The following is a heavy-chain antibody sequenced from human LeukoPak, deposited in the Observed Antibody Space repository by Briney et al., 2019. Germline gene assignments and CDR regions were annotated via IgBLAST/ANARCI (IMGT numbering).Heavy chain of an antibody. CDR2: FCCSGST. Sequence: SETLSLTCTVSGASVISGSHYWSWIRQAPGKGLEWIGYFCCSGSTNYNPSLKSRVTISVDTSKNQFSLKVSSVTAADTAVYHCARAAAAVSLDSWGQGTLVTVSS. J-gene: IGHJ4*02. CDR1: GASVISGSHY. CDR3: ARAAAAVSLDS. D-gene: IGHD2-8*01. V-gene: IGHV4-61*01.